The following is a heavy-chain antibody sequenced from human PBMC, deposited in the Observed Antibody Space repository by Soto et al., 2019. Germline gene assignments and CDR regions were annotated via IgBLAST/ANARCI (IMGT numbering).Heavy chain of an antibody. CDR2: IDPSDSYT. V-gene: IGHV5-10-1*01. J-gene: IGHJ6*02. CDR1: GYSFTSYW. D-gene: IGHD3-10*01. CDR3: ARHGAIYYYYYGVDV. Sequence: PGESLKISCKGSGYSFTSYWISWVRQMPGKGLEWMGRIDPSDSYTNYSPSFQGHVTISADKSISTAYLQWSSLKASDTAMYYCARHGAIYYYYYGVDVWGQGTTVTVSS.